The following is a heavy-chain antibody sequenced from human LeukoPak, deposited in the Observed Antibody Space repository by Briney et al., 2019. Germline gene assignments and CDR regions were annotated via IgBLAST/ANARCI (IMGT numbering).Heavy chain of an antibody. D-gene: IGHD2-2*01. V-gene: IGHV6-1*01. CDR2: TYYRSTWYN. Sequence: SQTLSLTCAISGDRVSSNSVTWNWIRQSPSRGLEWLGRTYYRSTWYNDYAVSVRGRITVDPDTSKNQFSLHLNSVTPEDTAVYYCARRLTQYDCFDPWGQGILVTVSS. CDR1: GDRVSSNSVT. CDR3: ARRLTQYDCFDP. J-gene: IGHJ5*02.